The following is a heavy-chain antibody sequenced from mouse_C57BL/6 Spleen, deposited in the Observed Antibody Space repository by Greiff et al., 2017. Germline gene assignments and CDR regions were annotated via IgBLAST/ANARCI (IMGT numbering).Heavy chain of an antibody. J-gene: IGHJ4*01. CDR2: IYPGDGDT. CDR3: ARSIVYGSRDY. CDR1: GYTFTSYG. D-gene: IGHD1-1*01. V-gene: IGHV1-81*01. Sequence: QVQLQQSGAELARPGASVKLSCKASGYTFTSYGISWVKQRTGQGLEWIGQIYPGDGDTNYNGKFKGKAPLTADKSSSTAYMQLSSLTSEYSAVYFWARSIVYGSRDYWGQGTSVTVAS.